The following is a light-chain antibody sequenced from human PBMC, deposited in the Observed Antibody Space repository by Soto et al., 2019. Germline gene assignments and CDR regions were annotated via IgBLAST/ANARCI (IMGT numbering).Light chain of an antibody. CDR2: DAS. J-gene: IGKJ5*01. Sequence: EIVLTQSPATLSLSPGERATLSCRASQRVSSYLAWYQQKPGQAPRLLIYDASNRATGIPARFSGSGSGTDFTLTISSLEPEDFAVYYCQQRSIWPPGGITFGQGTRLEIK. CDR1: QRVSSY. V-gene: IGKV3-11*01. CDR3: QQRSIWPPGGIT.